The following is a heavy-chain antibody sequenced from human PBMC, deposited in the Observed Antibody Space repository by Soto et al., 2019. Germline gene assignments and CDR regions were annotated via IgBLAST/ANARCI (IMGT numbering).Heavy chain of an antibody. Sequence: GESLKISCKGSGYSFTSCWIAWVRQVPGKGLELMGVIYPGDSDIRYSPSFQGQVTISADKSISTAYLQWSSLKASDTAMYYCARSRRGAYSSGWYSPSGYYNYGIDVWGQGTKVTVAS. CDR3: ARSRRGAYSSGWYSPSGYYNYGIDV. V-gene: IGHV5-51*01. J-gene: IGHJ6*02. CDR1: GYSFTSCW. D-gene: IGHD6-19*01. CDR2: IYPGDSDI.